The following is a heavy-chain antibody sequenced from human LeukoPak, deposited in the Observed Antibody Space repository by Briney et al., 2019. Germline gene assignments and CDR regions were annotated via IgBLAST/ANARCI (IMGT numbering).Heavy chain of an antibody. D-gene: IGHD3-3*01. J-gene: IGHJ4*02. CDR2: ISSSSSYI. V-gene: IGHV3-21*01. Sequence: GGSLRLSCAASGFTFSSYSMNWVRQAPGKWLEWVSSISSSSSYIYYADSVKGRFTISRDNAKNSLYLQMNSLRAEDTAVYYCARSLRFLEWLLDYWGQGTLVTVSS. CDR3: ARSLRFLEWLLDY. CDR1: GFTFSSYS.